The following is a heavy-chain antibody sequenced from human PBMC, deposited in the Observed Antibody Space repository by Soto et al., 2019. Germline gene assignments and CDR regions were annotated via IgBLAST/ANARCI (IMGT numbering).Heavy chain of an antibody. CDR3: ARGSMAARPHWFYDL. J-gene: IGHJ2*01. Sequence: SETLSLTCTVSGGAINSFHWNLIRQTPGKGLEWIGDIYYSGTTNYNPSLKSRVTMSLDTSKSLFSLSLSSVTAADTAVYSSARGSMAARPHWFYDLWGRGTLVTV. D-gene: IGHD6-6*01. CDR1: GGAINSFH. CDR2: IYYSGTT. V-gene: IGHV4-59*01.